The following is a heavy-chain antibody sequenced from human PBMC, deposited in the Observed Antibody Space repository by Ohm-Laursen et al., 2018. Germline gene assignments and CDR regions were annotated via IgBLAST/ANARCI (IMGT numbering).Heavy chain of an antibody. Sequence: LRLSCTASGFTFSSYSMNWIRQPPGKGLEWIGEINQSGSTKYNPSLKRRVTFSADSSNSQFSLRLTSVTAADTATYYCARGSGFFKLDVWGQGTTVTVSS. D-gene: IGHD6-19*01. CDR1: GFTFSSYS. CDR2: INQSGST. J-gene: IGHJ6*02. CDR3: ARGSGFFKLDV. V-gene: IGHV4-34*01.